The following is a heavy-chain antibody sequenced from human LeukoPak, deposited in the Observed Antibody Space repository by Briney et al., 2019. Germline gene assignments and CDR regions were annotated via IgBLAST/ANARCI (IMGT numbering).Heavy chain of an antibody. V-gene: IGHV4-31*03. J-gene: IGHJ3*02. CDR3: ARDLLGYDFAAFDI. D-gene: IGHD3/OR15-3a*01. Sequence: PSETLSLTCTVSGGSISSGGSYWSWIRQHPGKGLEWIGYIYYSGSTYYNPSLKSRVTISVDTSKNQFSLKLSSVTAADTAVYYCARDLLGYDFAAFDIWGQGTMVTVSS. CDR1: GGSISSGGSY. CDR2: IYYSGST.